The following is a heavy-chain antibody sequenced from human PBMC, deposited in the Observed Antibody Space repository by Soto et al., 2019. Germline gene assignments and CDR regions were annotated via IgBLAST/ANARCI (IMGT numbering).Heavy chain of an antibody. V-gene: IGHV3-33*01. J-gene: IGHJ4*02. CDR1: GFTFNSYA. Sequence: QVPLVVSGGGVVRPGRSLRLSCAASGFTFNSYAMHWVRQAPGKGLEWVAVIWDDGSNDHYADSVRGRFTISRDNSKNTLYLQMSSLRAEDTAVYYCARDRYSTVTHFDYWGQGTLVTVSS. CDR2: IWDDGSND. D-gene: IGHD4-17*01. CDR3: ARDRYSTVTHFDY.